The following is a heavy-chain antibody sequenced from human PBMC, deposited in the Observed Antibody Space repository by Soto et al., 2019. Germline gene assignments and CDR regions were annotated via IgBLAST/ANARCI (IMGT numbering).Heavy chain of an antibody. J-gene: IGHJ3*02. D-gene: IGHD3-9*01. V-gene: IGHV4-59*08. CDR1: GGSISSYY. CDR3: ARAEAYYDILTGYSSGAFDI. Sequence: QVQLQESGPGLVKPSETLSLTCTVSGGSISSYYWSWIRQPPGKGLEWIGYIYYGGRTNYNPSLKSRVSLSVDTSKIQFSLKLSSVTAADTAVYYCARAEAYYDILTGYSSGAFDIWGQGTMVTVSS. CDR2: IYYGGRT.